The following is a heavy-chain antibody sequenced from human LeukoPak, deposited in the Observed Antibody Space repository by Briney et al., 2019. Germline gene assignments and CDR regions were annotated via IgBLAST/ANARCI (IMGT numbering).Heavy chain of an antibody. CDR1: GGSISSYY. Sequence: SETLSLTCTVSGGSISSYYWSWIRQPPGKGLEWIGYIDYSGSTNYNPSLKSRVTISVDTSKNQFSLKLSSVTAADTAVYYCARYEVGYYDILTGYYTSTYFDYWGQGTLVTVSS. D-gene: IGHD3-9*01. J-gene: IGHJ4*02. CDR3: ARYEVGYYDILTGYYTSTYFDY. V-gene: IGHV4-59*01. CDR2: IDYSGST.